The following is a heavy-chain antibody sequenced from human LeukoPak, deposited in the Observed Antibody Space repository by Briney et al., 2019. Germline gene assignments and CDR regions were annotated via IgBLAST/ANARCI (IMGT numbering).Heavy chain of an antibody. CDR3: TTDPLNYYIFDY. CDR1: GFPFSHAS. V-gene: IGHV3-15*01. J-gene: IGHJ4*02. CDR2: SKSRVDGGTA. D-gene: IGHD1-26*01. Sequence: GRSLRLSCAASGFPFSHASMGWVRQAPGEGLEWVGRSKSRVDGGTADYNAPVKGRFTISRDDSENTLHLQMDNLKSEDTAVYYCTTDPLNYYIFDYWGQGTLVTVSS.